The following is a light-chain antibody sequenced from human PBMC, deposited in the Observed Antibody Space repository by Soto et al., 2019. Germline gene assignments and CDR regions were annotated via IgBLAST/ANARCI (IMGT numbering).Light chain of an antibody. Sequence: EIVMTQSPATLSVSPGETATLSCMASQSVSNNYLAWYQQEPGQAPRLLIYGASNRATGIPDRFSGSGSGTDFTLTISRLEPEDFAVYYCQQYGSSGTFGQGTKVDIK. CDR3: QQYGSSGT. CDR2: GAS. J-gene: IGKJ1*01. V-gene: IGKV3-20*01. CDR1: QSVSNNY.